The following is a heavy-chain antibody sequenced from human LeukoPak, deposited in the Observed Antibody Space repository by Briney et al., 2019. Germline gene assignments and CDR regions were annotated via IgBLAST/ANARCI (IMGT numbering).Heavy chain of an antibody. D-gene: IGHD2-15*01. V-gene: IGHV1-69*13. CDR1: GGTFSSYA. CDR2: IIPIFGTA. Sequence: ASVKVSCKASGGTFSSYAISWVRQAPGQGLEWMGGIIPIFGTANYAQKFQGRVTITADESTSTAYMELSSLRSEDTAVYYCARASHCSGGSCYPDYWGQGTLVTVSS. J-gene: IGHJ4*02. CDR3: ARASHCSGGSCYPDY.